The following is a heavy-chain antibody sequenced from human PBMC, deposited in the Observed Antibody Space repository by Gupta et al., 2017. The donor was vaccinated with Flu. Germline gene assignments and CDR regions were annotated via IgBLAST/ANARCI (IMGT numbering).Heavy chain of an antibody. V-gene: IGHV2-5*02. CDR3: AHSLSPFECSSSCNWFDP. CDR2: IYWDDDK. Sequence: QITLKESGPTLVKPTQTLTLTCTFSGFSLSTSGVGVGWIRQPPGKALEWLALIYWDDDKRYSPSLKSRLTITKDTSKNQVVLTMTNMDPVDTATYYCAHSLSPFECSSSCNWFDPWGQGTLVTVSS. J-gene: IGHJ5*02. D-gene: IGHD6-13*01. CDR1: GFSLSTSGVG.